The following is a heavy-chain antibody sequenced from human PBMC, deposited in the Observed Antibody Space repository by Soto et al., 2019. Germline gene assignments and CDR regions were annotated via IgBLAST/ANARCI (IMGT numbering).Heavy chain of an antibody. CDR1: GYTLTELS. CDR2: FDPEDGET. J-gene: IGHJ4*02. V-gene: IGHV1-24*01. D-gene: IGHD3-10*01. CDR3: ATILITMVRGVIITTPFDY. Sequence: ASVKVSCKVSGYTLTELSMHWVRQAPGKGLEWMGGFDPEDGETIYAQKFQGRVTMTEDTSTDTAYMELSSLRSEDTAVYYCATILITMVRGVIITTPFDYWGQGTLVTVSS.